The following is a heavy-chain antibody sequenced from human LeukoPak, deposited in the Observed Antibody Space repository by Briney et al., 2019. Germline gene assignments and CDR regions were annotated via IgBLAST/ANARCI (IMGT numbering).Heavy chain of an antibody. CDR1: GFTFSTYS. J-gene: IGHJ4*02. V-gene: IGHV3-21*04. CDR2: ISSSSSYI. D-gene: IGHD1-26*01. CDR3: AKAQISGSYYPYYFDY. Sequence: GGSLRLSCAASGFTFSTYSMNWVRQAPGEGLEWVSSISSSSSYIYYADSVKGRFTISRDNAKNSLYLQMNSLRAEDTALYYCAKAQISGSYYPYYFDYWGQGTLVTVSS.